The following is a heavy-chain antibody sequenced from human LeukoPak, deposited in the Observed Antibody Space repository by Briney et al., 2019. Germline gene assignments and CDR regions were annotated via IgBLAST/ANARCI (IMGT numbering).Heavy chain of an antibody. V-gene: IGHV4-39*01. CDR1: GGSIGNNNYY. CDR2: IYYSGGT. J-gene: IGHJ4*02. D-gene: IGHD3-22*01. CDR3: ARHKDYDSTAYYWSCDH. Sequence: SETLSLTCSVSGGSIGNNNYYWGWIRQPPGKGLEWIGSIYYSGGTYFNPSLKSRLTMSVDRSKNQFSLKLSSVTAADTAVYYCARHKDYDSTAYYWSCDHWGQGTLVTVSS.